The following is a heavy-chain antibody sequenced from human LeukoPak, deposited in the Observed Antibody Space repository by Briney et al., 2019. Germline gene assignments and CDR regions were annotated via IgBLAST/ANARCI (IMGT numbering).Heavy chain of an antibody. D-gene: IGHD3-3*01. Sequence: GGSLRLSCAASGFTFSSYGMHWVRQAPGKGLEWVAVISYDGSNKYYADSVKGRFTISRDNSKNTLYLQMNSLRAEDTAVYYCAKDEYYDFWSGYSFYYYYGMDVWGQGTTVTVSS. V-gene: IGHV3-30*18. CDR3: AKDEYYDFWSGYSFYYYYGMDV. J-gene: IGHJ6*02. CDR1: GFTFSSYG. CDR2: ISYDGSNK.